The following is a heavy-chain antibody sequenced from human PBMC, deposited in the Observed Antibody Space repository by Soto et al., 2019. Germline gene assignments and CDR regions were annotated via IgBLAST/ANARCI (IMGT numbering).Heavy chain of an antibody. CDR2: ISGSGGST. CDR3: AKDLFSRAAAVTESINDAFDI. D-gene: IGHD6-13*01. CDR1: GFTFSSYA. J-gene: IGHJ3*02. V-gene: IGHV3-23*01. Sequence: GGSLRLSCAASGFTFSSYAMSWVRQAPGKGLEWVSAISGSGGSTYYADSVKGRFTISRDNSKNTLYLQMNSLRAEDAAIYYCAKDLFSRAAAVTESINDAFDIWGQGTMVTVSS.